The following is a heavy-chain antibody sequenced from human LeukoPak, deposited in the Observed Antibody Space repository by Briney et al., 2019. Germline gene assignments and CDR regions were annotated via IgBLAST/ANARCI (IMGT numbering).Heavy chain of an antibody. J-gene: IGHJ4*02. CDR1: GFTVSSNY. V-gene: IGHV3-66*01. Sequence: GGSLMLSWAASGFTVSSNYMSWVRQAPGKGLEWVSVIDSGGDTYYADSVKGRFTISRDSSKNTLFLQMNSLRAEDTAMYYCARDCCLLAAAGHWGQGTLVTVSS. CDR3: ARDCCLLAAAGH. CDR2: IDSGGDT. D-gene: IGHD6-13*01.